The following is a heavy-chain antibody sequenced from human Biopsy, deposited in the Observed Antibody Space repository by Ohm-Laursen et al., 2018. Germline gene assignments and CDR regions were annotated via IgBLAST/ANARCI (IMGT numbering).Heavy chain of an antibody. CDR1: GHTLIGHY. J-gene: IGHJ5*02. Sequence: VSSVKVSCKASGHTLIGHYMHWVRQAPGQGPEWMGWMNPDSGGTKYAQKFQGRVTMTRDTSISTAYMELSSLRSDDTAVYYCARDSGDGSGNYGGCFDPWGQGTLVAVSS. CDR2: MNPDSGGT. D-gene: IGHD3-10*01. CDR3: ARDSGDGSGNYGGCFDP. V-gene: IGHV1-2*02.